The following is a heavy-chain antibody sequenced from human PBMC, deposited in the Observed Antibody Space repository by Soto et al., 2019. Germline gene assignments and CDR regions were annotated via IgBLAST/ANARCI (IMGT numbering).Heavy chain of an antibody. Sequence: QVQLVQSGAEVKKPGASVKVSCRASGYTFTRYDINWVRQATGQGLEWMGWMNLNSGYTGHAQKFQGRVTMTRDSSKSTAYMELSSLRSEDTAVYYCARVNGDIDYWGQGTLVTVSS. V-gene: IGHV1-8*01. CDR1: GYTFTRYD. CDR2: MNLNSGYT. J-gene: IGHJ4*02. CDR3: ARVNGDIDY. D-gene: IGHD4-17*01.